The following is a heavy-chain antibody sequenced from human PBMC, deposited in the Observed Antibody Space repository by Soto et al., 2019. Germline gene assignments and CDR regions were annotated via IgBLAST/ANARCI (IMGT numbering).Heavy chain of an antibody. D-gene: IGHD1-26*01. CDR2: ISAYNGNT. J-gene: IGHJ6*04. Sequence: ASVKVSCKASGYTFTSYGISWVRQAPGQGLEGMGWISAYNGNTDYAQKLQGRVTMTTDTCTSTAYMELRSLRSDDTAVYYCARVWSGIVGASPPSYYYYGMDVWGK. CDR1: GYTFTSYG. CDR3: ARVWSGIVGASPPSYYYYGMDV. V-gene: IGHV1-18*01.